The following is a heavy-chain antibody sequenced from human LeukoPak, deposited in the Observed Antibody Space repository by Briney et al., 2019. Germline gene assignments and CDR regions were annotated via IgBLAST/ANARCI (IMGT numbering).Heavy chain of an antibody. CDR2: IYYSGST. CDR3: AREGGSYFLDY. Sequence: PSETLSLTCTVSGGSISSGDYYWSWIRQPPGKGLEWIGYIYYSGSTYYNPSLKSRVTISVDTSKNQFSLKLSSVTAADTAVYYCAREGGSYFLDYWGQGTLVTVSS. J-gene: IGHJ4*02. CDR1: GGSISSGDYY. D-gene: IGHD1-26*01. V-gene: IGHV4-30-4*08.